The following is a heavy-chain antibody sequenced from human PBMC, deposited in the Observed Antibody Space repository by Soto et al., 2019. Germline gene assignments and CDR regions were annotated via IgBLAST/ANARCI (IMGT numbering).Heavy chain of an antibody. D-gene: IGHD5-18*01. CDR2: IVVGSGNT. Sequence: SVKVSCKASGFTFTSSAVQWVRQARGQRLEWIGWIVVGSGNTNYAQKFQERVTITRDMSTSTAYMELSSLRSEDTAVYYCAAETPKRGYSYGTLDYWGQGTLVTVS. CDR3: AAETPKRGYSYGTLDY. V-gene: IGHV1-58*01. CDR1: GFTFTSSA. J-gene: IGHJ4*02.